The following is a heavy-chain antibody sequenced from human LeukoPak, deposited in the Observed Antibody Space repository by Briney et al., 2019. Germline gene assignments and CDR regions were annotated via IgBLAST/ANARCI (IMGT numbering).Heavy chain of an antibody. Sequence: SETLSLTCTVSGGSISSYYWSWIRQPAGKGLEWIGRIYTSGSTNYNPSLKSRVTMSVDTSKNQFFLKLSSVTAADTAVYYCAREGYDILTGYALDYWGQGTLVTVSS. V-gene: IGHV4-4*07. CDR2: IYTSGST. D-gene: IGHD3-9*01. CDR3: AREGYDILTGYALDY. CDR1: GGSISSYY. J-gene: IGHJ4*02.